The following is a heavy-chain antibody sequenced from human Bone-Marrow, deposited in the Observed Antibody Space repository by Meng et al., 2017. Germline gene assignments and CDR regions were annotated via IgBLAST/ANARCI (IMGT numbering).Heavy chain of an antibody. D-gene: IGHD2-15*01. CDR3: ASHSWRYCSGGSCYEAGDY. CDR2: ISSSSYI. V-gene: IGHV3-21*01. J-gene: IGHJ4*02. CDR1: GFTFSSYS. Sequence: GGSLRLSCAASGFTFSSYSMNWVRQAPGKGLEWVSSISSSSYIYYADSVKGRFTISRDNAKNSLYLQMNSLRAEDTAVYYCASHSWRYCSGGSCYEAGDYWGQGTLVTVSS.